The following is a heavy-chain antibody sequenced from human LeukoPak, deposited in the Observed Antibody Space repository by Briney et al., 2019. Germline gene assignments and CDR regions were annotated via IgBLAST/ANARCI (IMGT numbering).Heavy chain of an antibody. V-gene: IGHV3-21*01. D-gene: IGHD3-10*01. CDR2: ISSSSSYI. CDR3: ARAYGSGSYYSDY. J-gene: IGHJ4*02. CDR1: GFTFSTYT. Sequence: GGSLRLSCSASGFTFSTYTMHWVRQAPGKGLEWVSSISSSSSYIYYADSVKGRFTISRDNAKNSLYLQMNSLRAEDTAVYYCARAYGSGSYYSDYWGQGTLVTVSS.